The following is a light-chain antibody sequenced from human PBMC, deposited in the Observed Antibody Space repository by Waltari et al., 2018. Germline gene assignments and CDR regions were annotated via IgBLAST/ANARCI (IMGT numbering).Light chain of an antibody. CDR1: SSTIGAGYD. CDR2: DKN. V-gene: IGLV1-40*01. CDR3: QSYDSSLSGSV. Sequence: QSVLTHPPSVSGAPGQRVTISCTRRSSTIGAGYDVHWYQQLPGTAPKLLIYDKNNRPAGVPDRYSGSKSGTSASLAITGLQAEDEADYYCQSYDSSLSGSVFGGGTKLTVL. J-gene: IGLJ2*01.